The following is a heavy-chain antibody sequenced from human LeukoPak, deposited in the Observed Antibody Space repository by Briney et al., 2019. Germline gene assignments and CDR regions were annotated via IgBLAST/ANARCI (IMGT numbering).Heavy chain of an antibody. Sequence: SVRVSCKASGGTFSSYAISWVRQAPGQGLEWMGGIIPIFGAANYAQKFQGRVTITADESTSTAYMELSSLRSEDTAVYYCMYYDSSGSSFIDYWGQGTLVTVPS. V-gene: IGHV1-69*01. D-gene: IGHD3-22*01. CDR3: MYYDSSGSSFIDY. J-gene: IGHJ4*02. CDR1: GGTFSSYA. CDR2: IIPIFGAA.